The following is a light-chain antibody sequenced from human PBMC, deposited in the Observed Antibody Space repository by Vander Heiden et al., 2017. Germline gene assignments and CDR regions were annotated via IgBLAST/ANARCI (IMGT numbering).Light chain of an antibody. CDR1: VIGSKS. V-gene: IGLV3-21*01. J-gene: IGLJ3*02. Sequence: SYVLTQPPSVSVAPGKTARITCGGDVIGSKSVHRYQQKTGQAPVLVIYDNSGRTSGIPARFSGSNSGNTATLAINWVEAGDEADYYCQVWDSISDHQVFGGGTTLTVL. CDR2: DNS. CDR3: QVWDSISDHQV.